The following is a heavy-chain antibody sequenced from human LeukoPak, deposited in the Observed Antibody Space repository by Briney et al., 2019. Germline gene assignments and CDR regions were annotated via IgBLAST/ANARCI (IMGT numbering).Heavy chain of an antibody. CDR2: ISSSSSYI. CDR3: AREGYSYGHLDY. D-gene: IGHD5-18*01. Sequence: KPGGALRLSCAASGFTFSSYSMNWVRQAPGKGLEWVSSISSSSSYIYYADSVKGRFTISRDNAKNSLYLQMNSLRAEDTAVYYCAREGYSYGHLDYWGQGTLVTVSS. J-gene: IGHJ4*02. CDR1: GFTFSSYS. V-gene: IGHV3-21*01.